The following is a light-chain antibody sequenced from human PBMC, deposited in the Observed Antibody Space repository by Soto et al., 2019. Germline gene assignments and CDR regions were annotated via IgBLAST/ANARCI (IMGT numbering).Light chain of an antibody. CDR3: QHRPRRP. Sequence: DIQMTQSPSTLSASVGDRVTITCRASQSMSSWLAWYQEKPGKAPTLLIYDAPSLESGVPSRFRGRGHGPEFTLTISRLQPDDFAPYYCQHRPRRPFGGGTKVAIK. CDR2: DAP. J-gene: IGKJ4*01. V-gene: IGKV1-5*01. CDR1: QSMSSW.